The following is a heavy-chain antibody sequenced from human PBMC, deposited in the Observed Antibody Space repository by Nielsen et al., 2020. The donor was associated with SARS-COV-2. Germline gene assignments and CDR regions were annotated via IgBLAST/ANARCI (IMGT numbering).Heavy chain of an antibody. V-gene: IGHV3-11*05. Sequence: GGSLRLSCAASGFSFSDYYMSWVRQAPGKGLERISTIGRSSSTTNNADSVKGRFTISRDNANLYLQMTSLRVEDTAVYYCARERVYFDLWGRGTLVTVSS. CDR1: GFSFSDYY. CDR2: IGRSSSTT. J-gene: IGHJ2*01. CDR3: ARERVYFDL.